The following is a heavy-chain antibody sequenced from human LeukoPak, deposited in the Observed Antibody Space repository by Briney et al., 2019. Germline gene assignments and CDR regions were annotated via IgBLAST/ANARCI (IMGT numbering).Heavy chain of an antibody. CDR3: AGAWGFVDY. CDR2: IYYAGRT. Sequence: PSETLSLTCDVSGGSLNNSYWSWIRQPPGKGLEWLGSIYYAGRTNYNPSLKSRVTVSVDTSKNQFSLKLTSVTAADTAVYYCAGAWGFVDYWGQGTLVTVSS. CDR1: GGSLNNSY. J-gene: IGHJ4*02. V-gene: IGHV4-59*01. D-gene: IGHD7-27*01.